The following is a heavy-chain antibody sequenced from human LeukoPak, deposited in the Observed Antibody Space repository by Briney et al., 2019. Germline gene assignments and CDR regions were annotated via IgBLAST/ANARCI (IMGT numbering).Heavy chain of an antibody. V-gene: IGHV1-18*01. CDR3: ARDHVDYVWYY. Sequence: ASVTVSCTASGYTFTSYGISWVRQAPGQGLEWMGWISAYNGNTNYAQKPQGRVTMTTDTSTSTAYMELRSLRSDDTAVYYCARDHVDYVWYYWGQGTLVTVSS. CDR2: ISAYNGNT. D-gene: IGHD3-16*01. J-gene: IGHJ4*02. CDR1: GYTFTSYG.